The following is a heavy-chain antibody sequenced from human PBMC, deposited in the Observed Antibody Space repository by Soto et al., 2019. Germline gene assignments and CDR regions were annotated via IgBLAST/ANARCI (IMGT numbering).Heavy chain of an antibody. Sequence: GGSLRLSCAASGFTFSSYGMHWVRQAPGKGLEWVAVIWYDGSNKYYADSVKGRFTISRDNSKNTLYLQMNSLRAEDTAVYYRASCILGGSGSYCYYGMDVWGQGTTVTVSS. J-gene: IGHJ6*02. CDR1: GFTFSSYG. D-gene: IGHD3-10*01. V-gene: IGHV3-33*01. CDR3: ASCILGGSGSYCYYGMDV. CDR2: IWYDGSNK.